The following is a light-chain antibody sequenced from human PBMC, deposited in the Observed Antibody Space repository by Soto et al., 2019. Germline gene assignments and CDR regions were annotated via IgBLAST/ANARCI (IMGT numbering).Light chain of an antibody. CDR3: KQYYSYPRT. J-gene: IGKJ1*01. V-gene: IGKV1-8*01. CDR2: AAS. CDR1: QGISSY. Sequence: AIRMTQSPSSFSASTGDRVTITCRASQGISSYLAWYQQKPGKAHKLLIYAASTLQSGVQSRFSGSGSGTDFTLTIRCLQSEDFATYYCKQYYSYPRTFGQGTKVDI.